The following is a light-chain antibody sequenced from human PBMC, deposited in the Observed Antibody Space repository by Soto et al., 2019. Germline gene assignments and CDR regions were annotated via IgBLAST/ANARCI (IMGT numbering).Light chain of an antibody. CDR2: EVS. Sequence: QAVVTQAASVSGSPGQSITISCTGTSSDVGSYNLVSWYQQHPGKAPKLMIYEVSKRPSGLSNRFFGSKSGNTASLTISGLQAEDEADYYCCSYAGSRTPLIFGTGTKLTVL. CDR1: SSDVGSYNL. CDR3: CSYAGSRTPLI. J-gene: IGLJ1*01. V-gene: IGLV2-23*02.